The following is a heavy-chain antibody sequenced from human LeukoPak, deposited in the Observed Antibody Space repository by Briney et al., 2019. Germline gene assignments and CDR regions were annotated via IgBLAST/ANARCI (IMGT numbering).Heavy chain of an antibody. Sequence: SETLSLTCTVSGGSISSGDYYWSWIRQPPGKGLEWIGYIYYSGSTYYNPSLKSRVTISVDTSKNQFSLKLSSVTAADTAVYYCARMGALGGRLLYYYYGMDVWGQGTTVTVSS. CDR3: ARMGALGGRLLYYYYGMDV. CDR2: IYYSGST. CDR1: GGSISSGDYY. J-gene: IGHJ6*02. V-gene: IGHV4-30-4*08. D-gene: IGHD3-10*01.